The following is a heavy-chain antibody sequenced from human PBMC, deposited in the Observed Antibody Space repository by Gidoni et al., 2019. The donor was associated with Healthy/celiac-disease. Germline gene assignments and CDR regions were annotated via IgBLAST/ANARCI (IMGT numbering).Heavy chain of an antibody. J-gene: IGHJ2*01. CDR2: ISGSGGST. Sequence: EVQLLESGGGLVQPGGSLRLSCAASGFTFSSYAMSWVRQAPGKGLEWVSAISGSGGSTYYADSVKGRFTISRDNSKNTLYLQMNSLRAEDTAVYYCAKYYDSSGYRSYWYFDLWGRGTLVTVSS. CDR1: GFTFSSYA. D-gene: IGHD3-22*01. CDR3: AKYYDSSGYRSYWYFDL. V-gene: IGHV3-23*01.